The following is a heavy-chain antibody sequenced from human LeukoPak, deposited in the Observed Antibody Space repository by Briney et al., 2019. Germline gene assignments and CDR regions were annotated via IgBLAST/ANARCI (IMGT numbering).Heavy chain of an antibody. J-gene: IGHJ4*02. CDR3: ASRDILTGYYRSYAY. CDR2: INHSGST. V-gene: IGHV4-34*01. Sequence: SETLSLTCAVYGGSFSGYYWSWIRQPPGKGLEWIGEINHSGSTNYNPSLKSRVTISVDTSKNQFSLKLSSVTAADMAVYYCASRDILTGYYRSYAYWGQGTLVTVSS. CDR1: GGSFSGYY. D-gene: IGHD3-9*01.